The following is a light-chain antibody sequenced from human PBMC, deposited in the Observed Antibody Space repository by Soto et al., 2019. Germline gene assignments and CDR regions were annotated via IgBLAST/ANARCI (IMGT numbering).Light chain of an antibody. CDR2: DAS. J-gene: IGKJ4*01. CDR3: HQRSNWPPLT. CDR1: QSVGGY. Sequence: EIVLTQSPATLSLSPGERATLSCRASQSVGGYLDWYQQKPGQAPRLLIYDASNRASGIPARFSGSGSGTDFTLTISCLEPEDLAVYYGHQRSNWPPLTFGGGTKVEIK. V-gene: IGKV3-11*01.